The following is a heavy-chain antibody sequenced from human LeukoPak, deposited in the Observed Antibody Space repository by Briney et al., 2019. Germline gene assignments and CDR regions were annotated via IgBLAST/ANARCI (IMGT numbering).Heavy chain of an antibody. CDR3: ASHGGTNFDY. D-gene: IGHD1-1*01. CDR2: IYYSGST. J-gene: IGHJ4*02. V-gene: IGHV4-59*01. CDR1: GGSISSYY. Sequence: PSETLSPTCTVSGGSISSYYWSWIRQPPGKGLEWIGYIYYSGSTNYNPSLKSRVTISVDTSKNQFSLELSSVTAADTAVYYCASHGGTNFDYWGQGTLVTVSS.